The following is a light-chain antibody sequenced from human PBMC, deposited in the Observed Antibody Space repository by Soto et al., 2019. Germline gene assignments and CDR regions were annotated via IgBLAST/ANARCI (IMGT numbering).Light chain of an antibody. J-gene: IGKJ1*01. Sequence: EIVLTQSPGTLSLSPGEGATLSCRASQSISSNFLAWYQQKRGQAPRLLIHGASNRATGIPDRFSGSGSGTDFTLTISRLEPEDFAVYYCQRYGGFGQGTKVDIK. CDR2: GAS. CDR1: QSISSNF. V-gene: IGKV3-20*01. CDR3: QRYGG.